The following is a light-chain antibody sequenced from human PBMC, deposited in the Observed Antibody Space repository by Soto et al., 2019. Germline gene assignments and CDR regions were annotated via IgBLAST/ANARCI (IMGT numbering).Light chain of an antibody. J-gene: IGKJ5*01. CDR3: QQYGSSPG. CDR2: GAS. V-gene: IGKV3-20*01. CDR1: QSVSNSF. Sequence: EVVLTQSPGTLSLSPGERASLACRASQSVSNSFLAWYQQQPGQAPRLLIYGASSRATGIPDRFSGSGSGTDSTLTISRLEPEDFAVYYCQQYGSSPGFGQGTRLEIK.